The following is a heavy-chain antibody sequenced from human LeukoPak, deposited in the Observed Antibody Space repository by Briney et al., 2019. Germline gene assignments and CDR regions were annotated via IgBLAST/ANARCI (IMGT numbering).Heavy chain of an antibody. CDR1: GGTSSSYT. V-gene: IGHV1-69*02. CDR3: ATRGSYGGPNLDY. CDR2: IIPILGIA. D-gene: IGHD4-23*01. Sequence: SVKVSCKASGGTSSSYTISWVRQAPGQGLEWMGRIIPILGIANYAQKFQGRVTITADKSTSTAYMELSSLRSEDTAVYYCATRGSYGGPNLDYWGQGTLVTVSS. J-gene: IGHJ4*02.